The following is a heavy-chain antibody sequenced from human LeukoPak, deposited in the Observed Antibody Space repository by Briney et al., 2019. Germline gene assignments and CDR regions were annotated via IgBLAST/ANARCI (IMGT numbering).Heavy chain of an antibody. Sequence: PSETQSLTCTVSGGSISTSSYYWGWIRQPPGKGLEWIGSISYSGSTYYNASLKSRVTISADTPMNQFSLRLSSVTAADTAVYYCVRDQQYNRPAGWFDPWGQGTLVTVSS. V-gene: IGHV4-39*01. J-gene: IGHJ5*02. CDR1: GGSISTSSYY. CDR3: VRDQQYNRPAGWFDP. D-gene: IGHD2-2*01. CDR2: ISYSGST.